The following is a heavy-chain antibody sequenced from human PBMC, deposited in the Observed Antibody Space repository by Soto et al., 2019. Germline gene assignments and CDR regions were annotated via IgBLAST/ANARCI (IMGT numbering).Heavy chain of an antibody. CDR2: LDQSGGT. CDR3: ARQAVVWFDP. J-gene: IGHJ5*02. Sequence: PSETLSLTCAVVGDSLRGQSWNWIRQSPGKGLEWIGELDQSGGTNYNPSLKSRAIISDDTSKNQFSLTLSSVTAADTAVYYCARQAVVWFDPWGQGTLVTVSS. D-gene: IGHD2-15*01. V-gene: IGHV4-34*01. CDR1: GDSLRGQS.